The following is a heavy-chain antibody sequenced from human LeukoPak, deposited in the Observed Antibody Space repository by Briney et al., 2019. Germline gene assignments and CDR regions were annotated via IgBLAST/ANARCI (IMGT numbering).Heavy chain of an antibody. CDR2: ISGSVSTT. D-gene: IGHD4-17*01. V-gene: IGHV3-23*01. CDR3: ARGSHGEHDS. CDR1: EFLFNTYA. J-gene: IGHJ5*01. Sequence: PGGSLRLSCSASEFLFNTYAMTWVRQAPGKGLEWVSTISGSVSTTYYADSVKGRFTISKDNSKNTLYLQINSLRVDDTAIYYCARGSHGEHDSWGQGTLVTVSS.